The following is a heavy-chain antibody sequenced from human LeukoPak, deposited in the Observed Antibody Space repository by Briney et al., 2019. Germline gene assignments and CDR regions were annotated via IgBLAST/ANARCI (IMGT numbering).Heavy chain of an antibody. CDR1: GFTFDDYA. J-gene: IGHJ4*02. Sequence: GGSLRLSCAASGFTFDDYAMHWVRQAPGKGLEWVSGISWNSGSIGYADSVKGRFTISRDNAKNSLYLQMNSLRAKDTALYYCAIIGPLLWFGELQNDYWGQGTLVTVSS. V-gene: IGHV3-9*01. CDR3: AIIGPLLWFGELQNDY. CDR2: ISWNSGSI. D-gene: IGHD3-10*01.